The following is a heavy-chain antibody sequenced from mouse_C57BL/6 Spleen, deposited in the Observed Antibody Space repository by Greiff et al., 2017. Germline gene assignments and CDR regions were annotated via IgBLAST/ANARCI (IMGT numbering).Heavy chain of an antibody. V-gene: IGHV1-42*01. CDR3: VRTGQTVGNISTATEALDY. D-gene: IGHD1-2*01. Sequence: EVQLQQSGPELVKPGASVKISCKASGYSFTGYYMNWVKQSPEKSLEWIGEINPSTGGTTYNQKFKAKATLTVDKCSSTAYMQLKSLTSEDSAVYYSVRTGQTVGNISTATEALDYWGQGTSVTVSS. J-gene: IGHJ4*01. CDR2: INPSTGGT. CDR1: GYSFTGYY.